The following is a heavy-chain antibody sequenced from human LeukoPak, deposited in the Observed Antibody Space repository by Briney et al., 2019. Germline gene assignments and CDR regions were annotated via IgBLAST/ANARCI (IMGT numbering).Heavy chain of an antibody. V-gene: IGHV3-23*01. D-gene: IGHD3-3*01. CDR1: GFTFSSYA. J-gene: IGHJ4*02. CDR3: AKPPLYDFWSGYYFDY. Sequence: GGSLRLSCAASGFTFSSYAMSWVRQAPGKGLEWDSAISGSGGSTYYADSVKGRFTISRDNSKNTLYLQMNSLRAEDTAVYYCAKPPLYDFWSGYYFDYWGQGTLVTVSS. CDR2: ISGSGGST.